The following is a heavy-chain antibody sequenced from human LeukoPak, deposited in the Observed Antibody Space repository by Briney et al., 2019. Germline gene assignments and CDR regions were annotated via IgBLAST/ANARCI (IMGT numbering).Heavy chain of an antibody. CDR2: FYHSGST. CDR3: ARHGDYCGGDCYQNNFDY. V-gene: IGHV4-38-2*02. D-gene: IGHD2-21*02. CDR1: GYSISSGYY. J-gene: IGHJ4*02. Sequence: SETLSLTCTVSGYSISSGYYWGWIRQPPGKGLEWIGSFYHSGSTYYNPSLKSRVTISVDRSKNQFSLKLSSVTAADTAVYYCARHGDYCGGDCYQNNFDYWGQGTLVTVSS.